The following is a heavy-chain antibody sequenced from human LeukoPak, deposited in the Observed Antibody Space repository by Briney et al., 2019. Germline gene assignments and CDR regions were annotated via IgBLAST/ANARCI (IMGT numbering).Heavy chain of an antibody. CDR3: ARGYGLDY. V-gene: IGHV4-39*01. CDR1: GGSISSSSYY. D-gene: IGHD5-18*01. CDR2: IYYSGST. Sequence: PSGALSLTCTVSGGSISSSSYYWGWIRQPPGKGLEWIGSIYYSGSTYYNPSLKSRVTISVDTSKNQFSLKLSSVTAADTAVYYCARGYGLDYWGQGTLVTVSS. J-gene: IGHJ4*02.